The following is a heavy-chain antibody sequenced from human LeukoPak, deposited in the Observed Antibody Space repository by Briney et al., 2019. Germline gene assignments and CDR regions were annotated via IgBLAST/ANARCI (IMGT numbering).Heavy chain of an antibody. V-gene: IGHV4-61*01. CDR1: GGSVSSGSYY. D-gene: IGHD1-1*01. J-gene: IGHJ3*02. CDR3: ATVRWNDGDAFDI. Sequence: SETLSLTCSVPGGSVSSGSYYWSWIRQPPGKGLEWIGYSSYSGSTSYNPSLKSRVTIAVDTSKNQFSLRLRSVTAADTAVYYCATVRWNDGDAFDIWGQGTMVTVSS. CDR2: SSYSGST.